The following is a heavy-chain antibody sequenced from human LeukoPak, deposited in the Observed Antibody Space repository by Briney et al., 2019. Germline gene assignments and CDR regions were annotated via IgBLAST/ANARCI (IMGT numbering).Heavy chain of an antibody. D-gene: IGHD6-13*01. Sequence: ASVKVSCKASGYTFTGYYMHWVRQAPGQGLEWMGWINPNSGGTNYAQKFQGRVTMTRDTSIGTVYMELSRLRSDDTAVYYCARTLYIAAAPGGFDYWGQGTLVTVSS. J-gene: IGHJ4*02. CDR3: ARTLYIAAAPGGFDY. V-gene: IGHV1-2*02. CDR1: GYTFTGYY. CDR2: INPNSGGT.